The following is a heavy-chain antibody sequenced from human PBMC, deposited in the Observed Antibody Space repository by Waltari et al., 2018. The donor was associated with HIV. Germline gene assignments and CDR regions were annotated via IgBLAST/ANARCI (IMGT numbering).Heavy chain of an antibody. CDR2: IDYGVNT. CDR3: ARQTTTGIIPGPSHY. Sequence: QLQLQESGPGLVQPSETLPLTCTVSGDSLSSSRYYRGWIRQPPGKGLEWIGSIDYGVNTYYNPSRRSRVTISVDTSKNQFSLKLRSVTAADTAVYYCARQTTTGIIPGPSHYWGLGTLVTVSS. V-gene: IGHV4-39*01. J-gene: IGHJ4*02. D-gene: IGHD1-1*01. CDR1: GDSLSSSRYY.